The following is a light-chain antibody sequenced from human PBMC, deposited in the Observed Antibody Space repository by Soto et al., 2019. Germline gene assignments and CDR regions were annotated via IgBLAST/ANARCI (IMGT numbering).Light chain of an antibody. V-gene: IGKV1-5*01. J-gene: IGKJ1*01. Sequence: DIRMTQSASALSASVGDRVTITCRASQSITGWLAWYQQKPGKAPKLLIYDASSLESGVPSRFSGSGSGTEFTLTISSLQPDDFPTYYCQPYNRYCPFGQGTKVDIK. CDR2: DAS. CDR3: QPYNRYCP. CDR1: QSITGW.